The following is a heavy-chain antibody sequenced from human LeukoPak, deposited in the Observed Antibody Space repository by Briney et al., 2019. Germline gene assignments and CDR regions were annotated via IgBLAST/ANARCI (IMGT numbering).Heavy chain of an antibody. CDR2: IWYDESNK. Sequence: GGSLRLSCAASGFTFSSYAMSWVRQVPGKGLEWVAVIWYDESNKYCADSVKGRFTISRDNSKSTLYLEMSSLRAEDTAVYYCARVGSSSSLGFDYWAREPWSPSP. CDR3: ARVGSSSSLGFDY. V-gene: IGHV3-33*08. CDR1: GFTFSSYA. J-gene: IGHJ4*02. D-gene: IGHD6-6*01.